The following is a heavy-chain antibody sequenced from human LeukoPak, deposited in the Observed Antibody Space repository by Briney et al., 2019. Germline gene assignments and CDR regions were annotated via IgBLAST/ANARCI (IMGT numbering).Heavy chain of an antibody. CDR1: GVSINTGDYY. CDR2: INHSGST. CDR3: ARGESCSSTSCSFDY. V-gene: IGHV4-34*01. J-gene: IGHJ4*02. Sequence: PSETLSLTCSVSGVSINTGDYYWGWVRQPPGKGLEWIGEINHSGSTNYNPSLKSRVTISVDTSKNQFSLKLSSVTAADTAVYYCARGESCSSTSCSFDYWGQGTLVTVSS. D-gene: IGHD2-2*01.